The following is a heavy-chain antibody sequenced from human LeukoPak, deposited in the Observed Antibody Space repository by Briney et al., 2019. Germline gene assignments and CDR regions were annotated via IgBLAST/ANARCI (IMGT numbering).Heavy chain of an antibody. CDR2: IYYSGST. J-gene: IGHJ5*02. D-gene: IGHD2-15*01. V-gene: IGHV4-59*01. Sequence: PSETLSLTCTVSGGSISSYYWSWIRQPPGEGLEWIGYIYYSGSTNYNPSLKSRVTISVDTSKNQFSLKLSSVTAADTAVYYCARGGIYCSGGSCYANNWFDPWGQGTLVTVSS. CDR1: GGSISSYY. CDR3: ARGGIYCSGGSCYANNWFDP.